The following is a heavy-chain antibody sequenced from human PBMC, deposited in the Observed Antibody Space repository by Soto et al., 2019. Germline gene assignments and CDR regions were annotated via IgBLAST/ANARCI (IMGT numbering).Heavy chain of an antibody. CDR1: GFTFSTYA. V-gene: IGHV3-64*01. CDR2: ISDNGGST. Sequence: PGGSLRLSCAASGFTFSTYAVHWVRQAPGKGLESVSTISDNGGSTYYANSVKGRFTISRDNSKNTLYLQMGSLRTEDMAVYYCARVSLSPGYCSGTNCYLDYWGQGTLVTVSS. J-gene: IGHJ4*02. D-gene: IGHD2-2*01. CDR3: ARVSLSPGYCSGTNCYLDY.